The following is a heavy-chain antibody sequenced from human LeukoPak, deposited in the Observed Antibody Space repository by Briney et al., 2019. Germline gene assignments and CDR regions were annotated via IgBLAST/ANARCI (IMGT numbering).Heavy chain of an antibody. V-gene: IGHV1-8*02. CDR2: MNPNSGNT. CDR3: ARGIYSYGGSV. Sequence: ASVKVSCKASGYTFTGYYMHWVRQAPGQGLEWMGWMNPNSGNTGYAQKFQGRVTMTRNTSISTAYMELSSLRSGDTAVYYCARGIYSYGGSVWGQGTLVTVSS. D-gene: IGHD5-18*01. CDR1: GYTFTGYY. J-gene: IGHJ4*02.